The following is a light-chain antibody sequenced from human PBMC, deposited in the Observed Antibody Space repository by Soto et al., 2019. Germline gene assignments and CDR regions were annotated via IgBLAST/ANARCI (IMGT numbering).Light chain of an antibody. CDR3: QQYNNWPIS. CDR2: GAS. CDR1: QSVSGY. J-gene: IGKJ5*01. Sequence: EIVMTQSPATLSVSPGERATLSCRASQSVSGYLAWYQQKPGQAPRLLIYGASTRATGIPARFSGSGSGTEFTLTISSLQSEDFEIYYCQQYNNWPISFGQGTRLEMK. V-gene: IGKV3-15*01.